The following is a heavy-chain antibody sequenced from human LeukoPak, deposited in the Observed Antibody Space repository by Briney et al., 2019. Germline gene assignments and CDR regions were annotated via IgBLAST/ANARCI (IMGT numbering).Heavy chain of an antibody. J-gene: IGHJ5*02. CDR2: IYHSGST. CDR1: GVSISDYY. Sequence: PSETLSLTCAVSGVSISDYYWSWIRQPPGKGLEWIGSIYHSGSTYYNPSLKSRVTISVDTSKNQFSLKLSSVTAADTAVYYCARERIDTNYYYGSGSYPWFDPWGQGTLVTVSS. V-gene: IGHV4-38-2*02. D-gene: IGHD3-10*01. CDR3: ARERIDTNYYYGSGSYPWFDP.